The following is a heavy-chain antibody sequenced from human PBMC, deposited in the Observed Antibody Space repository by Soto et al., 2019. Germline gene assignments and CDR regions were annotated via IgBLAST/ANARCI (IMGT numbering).Heavy chain of an antibody. J-gene: IGHJ4*02. Sequence: SETLSLTCTVSGGSISSYYWSWIRQPPGKGLEWIGYIYYSGSTNYNPSLKSRVTISVDTSKNQFSLKLSSVTAADTAVYYCARVWPGIAAALDYWGQGTLVTVSS. CDR3: ARVWPGIAAALDY. CDR2: IYYSGST. D-gene: IGHD6-13*01. CDR1: GGSISSYY. V-gene: IGHV4-59*01.